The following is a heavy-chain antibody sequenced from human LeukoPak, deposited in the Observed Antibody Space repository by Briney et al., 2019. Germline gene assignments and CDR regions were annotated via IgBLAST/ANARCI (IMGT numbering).Heavy chain of an antibody. CDR1: GGTFSSYA. CDR2: IIPIFGIA. Sequence: SVKVSCKASGGTFSSYAISWVRQAPGQGLEWMGRIIPIFGIANYAQKFQGRVTITAGKSTSTAYMELSSLRSEDTAVYYCARMCPDIVVVPAAAPSYWFDPWGQGTLVTVSS. J-gene: IGHJ5*02. CDR3: ARMCPDIVVVPAAAPSYWFDP. D-gene: IGHD2-2*01. V-gene: IGHV1-69*04.